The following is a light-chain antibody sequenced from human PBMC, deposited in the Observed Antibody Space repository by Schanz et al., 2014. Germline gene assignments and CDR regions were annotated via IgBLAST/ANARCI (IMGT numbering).Light chain of an antibody. Sequence: EIVLTQSPGTLSLSPGERATLSCRASQSVSSYLAWYQQKPGQAPRLLIFAASTRATGIPARFSGSGSGTEFTLTISSLQSEDVAVYYCQQYNNWLTTFGQGTRVEIK. V-gene: IGKV3-15*01. CDR3: QQYNNWLTT. CDR2: AAS. J-gene: IGKJ1*01. CDR1: QSVSSY.